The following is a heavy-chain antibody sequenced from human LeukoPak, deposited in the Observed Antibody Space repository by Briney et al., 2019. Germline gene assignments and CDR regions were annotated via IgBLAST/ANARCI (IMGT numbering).Heavy chain of an antibody. J-gene: IGHJ4*02. Sequence: ASVKVSCKASGYTFTSYGINWVRQAPGQGLEWMGWISAYNGNTNYAQKLQGRVTMTTDTSTSTAYMELRSLRSDDTAVYHCARDCSSTSCYGLFDYWGQGTLVTVSS. CDR3: ARDCSSTSCYGLFDY. D-gene: IGHD2-2*01. CDR1: GYTFTSYG. CDR2: ISAYNGNT. V-gene: IGHV1-18*01.